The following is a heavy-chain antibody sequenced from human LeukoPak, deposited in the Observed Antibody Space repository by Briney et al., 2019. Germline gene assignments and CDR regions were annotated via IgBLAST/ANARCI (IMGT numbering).Heavy chain of an antibody. CDR1: GFTFSSYS. Sequence: SGGSLRLSCAASGFTFSSYSMNWVRQAPGKGLEWVSSISSSSSYIYYADSVKGRFTISRDNAKNSLYLQMNSLRAEDTAVYYCARGDDYGGNSVDYWGQGTLVTVSS. CDR3: ARGDDYGGNSVDY. V-gene: IGHV3-21*01. D-gene: IGHD4-23*01. J-gene: IGHJ4*02. CDR2: ISSSSSYI.